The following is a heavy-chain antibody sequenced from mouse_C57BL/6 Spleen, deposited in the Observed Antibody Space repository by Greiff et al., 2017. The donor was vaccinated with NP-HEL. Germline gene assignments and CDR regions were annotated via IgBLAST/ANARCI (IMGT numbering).Heavy chain of an antibody. CDR3: ASYYPNHGGFAY. CDR1: GYTFTSYW. Sequence: VQLQQSGAELVKPGASVKMSCKASGYTFTSYWITWVKQRPGQGLEWIGDIYPGSGSTNYNEKFKSKATLTVDTSSRTAYMQLSSLTSEDSAVFCCASYYPNHGGFAYWGQGTRVTVSA. V-gene: IGHV1-55*01. D-gene: IGHD2-1*01. CDR2: IYPGSGST. J-gene: IGHJ3*01.